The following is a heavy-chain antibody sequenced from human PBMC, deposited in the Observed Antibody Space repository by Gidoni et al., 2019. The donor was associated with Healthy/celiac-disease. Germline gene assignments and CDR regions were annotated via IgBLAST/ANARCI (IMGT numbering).Heavy chain of an antibody. J-gene: IGHJ4*02. CDR1: GFTFGDDA. V-gene: IGHV3-49*04. CDR3: TGGYDPIDY. CDR2: IRSKAYGGTT. Sequence: EVQLVESGGGLVQPGRSLRLSCTASGFTFGDDAMSWVRQAPGKGLEWVGFIRSKAYGGTTEYAASVKGRFTISRDDSKSIAYLQMNSLKTEDTAVYYCTGGYDPIDYWGQGTLVTVSS. D-gene: IGHD5-12*01.